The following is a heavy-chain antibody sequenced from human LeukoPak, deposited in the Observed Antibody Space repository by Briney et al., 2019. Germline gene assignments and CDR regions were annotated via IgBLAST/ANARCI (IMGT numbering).Heavy chain of an antibody. Sequence: SGTLSLTCTVSGGSISSSHWWGWVRQPPGKGLEWVGEIHHSGSTNSNPSLKSRATISVDKSKNQFSLRLNSVTAADTAVYYCARDNSGGNYWLDPWGQGTLVTVSS. J-gene: IGHJ5*02. D-gene: IGHD4-23*01. CDR2: IHHSGST. CDR3: ARDNSGGNYWLDP. V-gene: IGHV4-4*02. CDR1: GGSISSSHW.